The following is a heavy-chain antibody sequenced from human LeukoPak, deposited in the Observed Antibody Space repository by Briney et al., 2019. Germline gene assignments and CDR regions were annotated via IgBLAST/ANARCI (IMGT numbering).Heavy chain of an antibody. J-gene: IGHJ4*02. CDR1: GFTFSSYA. CDR3: ARVRFLEWLLYDY. V-gene: IGHV3-30-3*01. Sequence: PGGSLRLSCAASGFTFSSYAMHWVRQAPGKGLEWVAVIPYDGSNKYYADSVKGRFTISRDNSKNTLYLQMNSLRAEDTAVYYCARVRFLEWLLYDYWGQGTLVTVSS. D-gene: IGHD3-3*01. CDR2: IPYDGSNK.